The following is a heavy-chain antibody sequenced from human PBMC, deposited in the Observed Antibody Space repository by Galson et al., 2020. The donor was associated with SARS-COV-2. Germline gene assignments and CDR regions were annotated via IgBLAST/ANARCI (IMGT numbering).Heavy chain of an antibody. D-gene: IGHD3-10*01. CDR1: GFTFSSYA. CDR2: ISYDGSNK. J-gene: IGHJ5*02. CDR3: ASGGPTNWFDP. V-gene: IGHV3-30*04. Sequence: QAGGSLRLSCAASGFTFSSYAKHWVRQAPGKGLEWVAVISYDGSNKYYADSVKGRFTISRDNSKNTLYLQMNSLRAEDTAVYYCASGGPTNWFDPWGQGTLVTVSS.